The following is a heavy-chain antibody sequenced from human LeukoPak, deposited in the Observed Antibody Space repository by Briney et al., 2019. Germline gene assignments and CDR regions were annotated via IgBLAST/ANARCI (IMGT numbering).Heavy chain of an antibody. CDR1: GFTFSTYA. Sequence: GGSLRLSCAASGFTFSTYAMSWVCQAPGKGLEWVSTISDSGANTYYADSVRGRFTISRDNSKNTLYLQKNSLRADDTAIYYCAKSMTLQWRGFFDLWGRGTHVTVSS. D-gene: IGHD6-19*01. V-gene: IGHV3-23*01. J-gene: IGHJ2*01. CDR3: AKSMTLQWRGFFDL. CDR2: ISDSGANT.